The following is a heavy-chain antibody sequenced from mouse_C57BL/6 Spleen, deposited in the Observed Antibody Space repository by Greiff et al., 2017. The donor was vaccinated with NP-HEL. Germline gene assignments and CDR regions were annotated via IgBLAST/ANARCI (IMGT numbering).Heavy chain of an antibody. CDR1: GYAFTNYL. D-gene: IGHD2-4*01. CDR2: INPGSGGT. CDR3: ARLDDYDLGNYAMDY. Sequence: VQLQQSGAELVRPGTSVKVSCKASGYAFTNYLIEWVKQRPGQGLEWIGVINPGSGGTNYNEKFKAKATLTADKSSSTAYMQLSSLTSEDSAVYFCARLDDYDLGNYAMDYWGQGTSVTVSS. J-gene: IGHJ4*01. V-gene: IGHV1-54*01.